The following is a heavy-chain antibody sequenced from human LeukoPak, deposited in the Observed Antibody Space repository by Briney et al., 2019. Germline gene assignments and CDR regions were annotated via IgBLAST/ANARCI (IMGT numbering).Heavy chain of an antibody. J-gene: IGHJ4*02. V-gene: IGHV3-23*01. CDR2: ISCSGGST. CDR3: AKAPVTTCRGAFCYPFDY. Sequence: GGSLRLSCAASGFTFSSYGMSWVRQAPGKGLEWVSAISCSGGSTYYADYVKGRFTISRDSSKNTLFLQMNRLRPEDEAAYYCAKAPVTTCRGAFCYPFDYWGLGTLVTVSS. CDR1: GFTFSSYG. D-gene: IGHD2-15*01.